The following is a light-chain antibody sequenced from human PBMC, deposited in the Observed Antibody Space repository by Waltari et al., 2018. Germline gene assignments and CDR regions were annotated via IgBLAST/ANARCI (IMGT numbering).Light chain of an antibody. J-gene: IGKJ1*01. CDR1: QSVGRA. Sequence: EIVLTQSPGTLALSPGERATLSCRASQSVGRALAWYQQKPGQARRLLIYDASSRATGIPDRFSGSGSGTDFSLTISRVEPEDFAVYYCQMYVRLPVTFGQGTKVEVK. V-gene: IGKV3-20*01. CDR3: QMYVRLPVT. CDR2: DAS.